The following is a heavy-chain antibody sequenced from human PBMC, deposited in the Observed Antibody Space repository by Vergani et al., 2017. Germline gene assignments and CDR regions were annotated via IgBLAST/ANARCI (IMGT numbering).Heavy chain of an antibody. J-gene: IGHJ4*02. CDR3: ARTNSGFDY. CDR1: GGSISSGDHC. D-gene: IGHD2-8*01. V-gene: IGHV4-31*11. Sequence: QVQLQESGPGLVKPSQTLSLTCAVSGGSISSGDHCWTWIRQRPGKGLEWIGYIFYSGSTYYNPSLKSRVTISVDTSKNQFSLKLSSVTAADTAVYYCARTNSGFDYWGQGTLVTVSS. CDR2: IFYSGST.